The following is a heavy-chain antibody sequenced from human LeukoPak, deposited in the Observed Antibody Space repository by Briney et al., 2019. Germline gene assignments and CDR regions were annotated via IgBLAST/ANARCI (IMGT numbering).Heavy chain of an antibody. J-gene: IGHJ6*03. V-gene: IGHV3-21*01. CDR3: ARRKDIVVVPAAMGGPGYMDV. Sequence: GGSLRLSCAASGFTFSSYSMNWVRQAPGKGLEWVSSISSSSSYIYYADSVKGRFTISRDNAKNSLYLQMNSLRAEDTAVYYCARRKDIVVVPAAMGGPGYMDVWGKGTTVTVSS. D-gene: IGHD2-2*01. CDR2: ISSSSSYI. CDR1: GFTFSSYS.